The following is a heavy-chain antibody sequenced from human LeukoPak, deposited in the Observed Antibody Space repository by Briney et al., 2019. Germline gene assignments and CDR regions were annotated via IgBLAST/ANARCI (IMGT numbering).Heavy chain of an antibody. J-gene: IGHJ4*02. V-gene: IGHV4-31*03. CDR1: GGSISSGGYY. CDR2: IYYSGST. Sequence: SETLSLTCTVSGGSISSGGYYWSWIRQHPGKGLEWIGYIYYSGSTYYNPSLKSRVTISVDTSKNQFSLKLSSVTAADTAVYYCARGSGYAGVFDYWGQGTLVTVSS. CDR3: ARGSGYAGVFDY. D-gene: IGHD5-12*01.